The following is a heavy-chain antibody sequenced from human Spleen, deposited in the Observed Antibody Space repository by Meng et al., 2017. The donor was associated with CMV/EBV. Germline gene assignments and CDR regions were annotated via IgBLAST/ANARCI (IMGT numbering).Heavy chain of an antibody. J-gene: IGHJ4*02. D-gene: IGHD4-11*01. CDR2: IYHTGST. CDR1: AGSVRTTRW. V-gene: IGHV4-4*02. Sequence: CAVAAGSVRTTRWWNWVRQPPGKGLEWIGQIYHTGSTDYNPSLESRVTMSVDKSKNQFSLKVSSVTAADTAIYYCARSSGDNSYFDYWGRGTLVTVSS. CDR3: ARSSGDNSYFDY.